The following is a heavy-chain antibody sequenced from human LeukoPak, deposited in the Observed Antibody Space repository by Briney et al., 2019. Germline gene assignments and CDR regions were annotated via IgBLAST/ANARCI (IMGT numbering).Heavy chain of an antibody. CDR1: GFTFSSYA. D-gene: IGHD3-22*01. Sequence: AGGSLRLSCAASGFTFSSYAMSWVRQAPGKGLEWVSAISGSGGSTYYADSVKGRFTISRDNSKNTLYLQMNSLRADATAVYYCAKAFYDSSGYSCLDYWGQGTLVTAST. J-gene: IGHJ4*02. CDR3: AKAFYDSSGYSCLDY. CDR2: ISGSGGST. V-gene: IGHV3-23*01.